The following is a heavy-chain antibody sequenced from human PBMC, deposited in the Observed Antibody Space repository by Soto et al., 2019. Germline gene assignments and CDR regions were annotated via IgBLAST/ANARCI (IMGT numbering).Heavy chain of an antibody. CDR3: ARDAYGDYYFDY. D-gene: IGHD4-17*01. J-gene: IGHJ4*02. CDR1: GFTFSSYA. Sequence: GGSLRLSCAASGFTFSSYAMHWVRQAPGKGLEWVAVISYDGSNKYYADSVKGRFAISRDNSKNTLYLQMNSLRAEDTAVYYCARDAYGDYYFDYWGQGTLVTVPQ. V-gene: IGHV3-30*09. CDR2: ISYDGSNK.